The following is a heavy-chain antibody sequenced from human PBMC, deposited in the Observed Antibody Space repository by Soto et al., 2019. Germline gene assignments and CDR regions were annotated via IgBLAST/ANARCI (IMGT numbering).Heavy chain of an antibody. V-gene: IGHV3-53*01. CDR1: GFTVSDNY. J-gene: IGHJ6*02. CDR3: PRPERDYSYALNG. Sequence: PGGSLRLSCAASGFTVSDNYIMWVRQAPGKGLEWVSLLYSGGRIYYADSVKGRFTISRDTSKNTLYLQMDSLRTEDTAVYYCPRPERDYSYALNGWGQGTTVIVSS. D-gene: IGHD2-2*01. CDR2: LYSGGRI.